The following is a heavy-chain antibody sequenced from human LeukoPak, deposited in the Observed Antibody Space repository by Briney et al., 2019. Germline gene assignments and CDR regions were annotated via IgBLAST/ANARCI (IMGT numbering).Heavy chain of an antibody. J-gene: IGHJ4*02. Sequence: GGSLRLSCAASGFTFSNAWMSWVRQAPGKGLEWVGRIKSKTDGGTTDYAAPVKGRFTISRDDSRNTLYLQMNSLKTEDTAVYYCTTASYDYVWGSYSWGQGTLVTVSS. V-gene: IGHV3-15*07. D-gene: IGHD3-16*01. CDR3: TTASYDYVWGSYS. CDR2: IKSKTDGGTT. CDR1: GFTFSNAW.